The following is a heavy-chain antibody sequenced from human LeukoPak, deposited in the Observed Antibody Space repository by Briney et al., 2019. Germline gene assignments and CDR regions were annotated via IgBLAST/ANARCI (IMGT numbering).Heavy chain of an antibody. Sequence: GGSLRLSCAASGFTFSNYAMSWVRQAPGMGLEWVSIIYSDGTTYYVDSVKGRFTISRDNSKNTLYLQMNSLRAEDTTVYYCARGDSFDYWGQGTLVTVSS. V-gene: IGHV3-53*01. CDR2: IYSDGTT. CDR1: GFTFSNYA. CDR3: ARGDSFDY. J-gene: IGHJ4*02.